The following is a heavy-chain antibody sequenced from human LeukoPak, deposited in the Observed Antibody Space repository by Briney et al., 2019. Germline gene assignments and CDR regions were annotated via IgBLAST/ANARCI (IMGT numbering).Heavy chain of an antibody. CDR3: AREMIAAAGRDY. D-gene: IGHD6-13*01. V-gene: IGHV4-34*01. CDR2: INHSGST. Sequence: SETLSLTCAVYGGSFSGYYWSWIRQPPGKGLEWIGEINHSGSTNYNPSLKSRVTISVDTSKNQFSLKLSSVTAADTAVYYCAREMIAAAGRDYWGQGTLVTVSS. CDR1: GGSFSGYY. J-gene: IGHJ4*02.